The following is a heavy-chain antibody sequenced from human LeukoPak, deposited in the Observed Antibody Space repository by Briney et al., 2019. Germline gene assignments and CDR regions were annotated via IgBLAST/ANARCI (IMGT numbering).Heavy chain of an antibody. CDR1: GGSISSSNW. J-gene: IGHJ5*02. Sequence: SETLSLTCAVSGGSISSSNWWSWVRQPPGKGLEWIGEIYHSGSTNYNPSLKSRVTISVDKSKNQFSLKLSSVTAADTAVYYCARVGGSYRGGWFDPWGQGTLVTVSS. D-gene: IGHD1-26*01. V-gene: IGHV4-4*02. CDR3: ARVGGSYRGGWFDP. CDR2: IYHSGST.